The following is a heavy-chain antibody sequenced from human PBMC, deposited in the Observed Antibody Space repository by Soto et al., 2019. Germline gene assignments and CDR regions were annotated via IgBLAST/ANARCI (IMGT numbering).Heavy chain of an antibody. J-gene: IGHJ4*02. CDR1: GYTFTGYY. V-gene: IGHV1-2*04. Sequence: GASVKVSCKASGYTFTGYYMHWVRQAPGQGLEWMGWINPNSGGTNYAQKFQGWVTMTRDTSISTAYMELSSLRSDDTAVYYCARDRSSGTVTTAQDYFDYRGQGTLVTGSA. CDR3: ARDRSSGTVTTAQDYFDY. CDR2: INPNSGGT. D-gene: IGHD4-4*01.